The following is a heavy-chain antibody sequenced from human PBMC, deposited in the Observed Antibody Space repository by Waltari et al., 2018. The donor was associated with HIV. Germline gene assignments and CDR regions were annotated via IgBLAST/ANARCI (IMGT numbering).Heavy chain of an antibody. V-gene: IGHV4-39*07. D-gene: IGHD3-10*01. J-gene: IGHJ4*02. CDR3: ARDGGSGSYYK. Sequence: QLQLQESGPGLVKPSETLSLTCTVSGGSISSTSYYWGWIRQPPGKGLEWIGSIYYSGSICYNPSLKGRVTISVDTSKNQFSLKLSSVTAADTAVYYCARDGGSGSYYKWGQGTLVTVSS. CDR1: GGSISSTSYY. CDR2: IYYSGSI.